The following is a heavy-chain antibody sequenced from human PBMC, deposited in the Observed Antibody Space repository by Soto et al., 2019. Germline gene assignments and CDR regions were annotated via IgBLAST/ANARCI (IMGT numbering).Heavy chain of an antibody. CDR2: ISAGVIDT. J-gene: IGHJ4*02. V-gene: IGHV3-23*01. CDR1: GFTYNIYA. CDR3: AQQFSSSTWYPFDH. D-gene: IGHD6-13*01. Sequence: EVQLLESGEALVQPGGSLRLSCAASGFTYNIYAMSWVRQAPGKGLEWVSGISAGVIDTYYADSVKGRFTVSRHESTHTLYLQMNSLRADDTAVYYCAQQFSSSTWYPFDHWGRGTLVTVSS.